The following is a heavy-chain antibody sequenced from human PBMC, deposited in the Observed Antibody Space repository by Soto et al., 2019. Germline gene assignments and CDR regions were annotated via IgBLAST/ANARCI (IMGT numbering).Heavy chain of an antibody. CDR2: IYPGDSET. D-gene: IGHD3-22*01. CDR3: ARLYDSSGYYLYYFDY. J-gene: IGHJ4*02. V-gene: IGHV5-51*01. Sequence: GESLKISCKGSGYSFTSYWIGWVRQMPGKGLEWMGIIYPGDSETRYSPSFQGQVTISADKSISTAYLQWSSLKASDTAMYYCARLYDSSGYYLYYFDYWGQGTLVTVSS. CDR1: GYSFTSYW.